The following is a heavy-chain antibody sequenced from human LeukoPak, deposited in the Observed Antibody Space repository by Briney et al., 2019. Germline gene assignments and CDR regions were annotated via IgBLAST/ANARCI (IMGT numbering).Heavy chain of an antibody. Sequence: SETLSLTCTVSGGSISTFYWSWLRQPPGKQLEWIGYVYYSGSTNYNPSLKTRVTISVDTSKNQFSLKLSSVTPADTAVYYCARVDYDSSGYFDYWGQGTLVTVSS. CDR3: ARVDYDSSGYFDY. V-gene: IGHV4-59*01. D-gene: IGHD3-22*01. CDR2: VYYSGST. CDR1: GGSISTFY. J-gene: IGHJ4*02.